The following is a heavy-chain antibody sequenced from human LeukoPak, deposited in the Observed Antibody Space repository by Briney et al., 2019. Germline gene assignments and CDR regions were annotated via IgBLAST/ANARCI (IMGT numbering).Heavy chain of an antibody. CDR1: GFTFDDYA. Sequence: GGSLRLSCATSGFTFDDYAMHWLRQAPGKGLEWVSSITWNSGTIAYADSVKGRFTISRDNGKNSLYLQMNSLRGEDMALYYCAKDACGGDCYFDYWGQGTLVTVSS. CDR2: ITWNSGTI. D-gene: IGHD2-21*02. J-gene: IGHJ4*02. V-gene: IGHV3-9*03. CDR3: AKDACGGDCYFDY.